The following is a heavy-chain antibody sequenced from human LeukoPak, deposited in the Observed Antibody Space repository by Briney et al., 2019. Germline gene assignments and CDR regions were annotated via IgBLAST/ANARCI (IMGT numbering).Heavy chain of an antibody. D-gene: IGHD6-19*01. CDR1: GFTLVDNA. CDR2: ISWNSGSI. J-gene: IGHJ4*02. V-gene: IGHV3-9*01. CDR3: AKDMRAVAVYYFDY. Sequence: GGSLRPSFAALGFTLVDNAMNWVGQVPGKGLEGVSGISWNSGSIGYADSVKGRFTISRDNAKNSLYLQMNSLRAEDTALYYCAKDMRAVAVYYFDYWGQGTLVTVSS.